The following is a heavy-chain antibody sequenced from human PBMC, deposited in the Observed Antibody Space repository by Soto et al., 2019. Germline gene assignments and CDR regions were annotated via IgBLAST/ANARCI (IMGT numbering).Heavy chain of an antibody. J-gene: IGHJ4*02. CDR1: GFAFPIAS. CDR3: ASPSPFLDYYDSSGYGMGLDY. CDR2: ISSDSGTI. V-gene: IGHV3-48*04. Sequence: GGSLRLSCAASGFAFPIASMTWVRQAPGKGLEWVSSISSDSGTIYHADSVRGRFTISRDNSKNSLYLQMNSLRAEDTAVYYCASPSPFLDYYDSSGYGMGLDYWGQGT. D-gene: IGHD3-22*01.